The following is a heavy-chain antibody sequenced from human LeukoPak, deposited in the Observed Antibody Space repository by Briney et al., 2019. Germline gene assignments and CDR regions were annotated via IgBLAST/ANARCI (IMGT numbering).Heavy chain of an antibody. J-gene: IGHJ4*02. CDR1: GGSISSGGYY. CDR2: IYYSGST. D-gene: IGHD2-2*01. V-gene: IGHV4-31*03. CDR3: ARIRLGRPGYYFDY. Sequence: PSQTLSLTCTVSGGSISSGGYYWSWIRQHPGKGLEWIGYIYYSGSTYYNPSLKSRVTISVDTSKNQFSLKLSSVTAADTAVYYCARIRLGRPGYYFDYWGQGTLVTLSS.